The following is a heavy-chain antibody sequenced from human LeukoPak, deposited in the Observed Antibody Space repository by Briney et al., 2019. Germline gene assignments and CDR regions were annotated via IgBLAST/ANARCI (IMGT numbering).Heavy chain of an antibody. V-gene: IGHV3-30*09. CDR1: GFTFSSYA. Sequence: GRSLRLSCAASGFTFSSYAMHWVRQAPGKGLEWVAVISYDGSNKYYADSVKGRFAISRDNSKNTLYLQMNSLGAEDTAVYYCARAATTWYYFDYWGQGTLVTVSS. CDR2: ISYDGSNK. CDR3: ARAATTWYYFDY. D-gene: IGHD5-12*01. J-gene: IGHJ4*02.